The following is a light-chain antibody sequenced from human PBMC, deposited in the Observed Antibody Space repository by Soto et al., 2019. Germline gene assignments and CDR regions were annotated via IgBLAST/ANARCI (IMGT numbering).Light chain of an antibody. J-gene: IGKJ1*01. V-gene: IGKV3-20*01. CDR3: QQYNSYSRT. CDR1: QSISGNY. Sequence: EIVLTQSPGTLSLSPGERATLSCRASQSISGNYLHWYQQKPGQAPRLLIFGTSNRATGIPARFSGSGSGTEFTLTISSLQPGDFATYYCQQYNSYSRTFGQGTKVDIK. CDR2: GTS.